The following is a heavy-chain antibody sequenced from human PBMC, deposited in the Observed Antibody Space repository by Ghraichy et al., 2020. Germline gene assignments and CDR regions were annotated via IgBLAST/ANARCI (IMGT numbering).Heavy chain of an antibody. CDR3: TKEERIERWSRNHYYAMDD. CDR1: GFTFDDYV. D-gene: IGHD2-15*01. J-gene: IGHJ6*02. V-gene: IGHV3-43*02. CDR2: ISGDGSTT. Sequence: GGSLRLSCEASGFTFDDYVMFWVRQAPGRGPEWVSLISGDGSTTYYSDSVKGRFTISRDNTKKSLFLQMNSLRGDDTALYYCTKEERIERWSRNHYYAMDDWGQGTTGIGCS.